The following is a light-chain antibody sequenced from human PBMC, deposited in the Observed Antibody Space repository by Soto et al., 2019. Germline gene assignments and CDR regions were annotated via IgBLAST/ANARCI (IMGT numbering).Light chain of an antibody. CDR2: GAS. J-gene: IGKJ2*01. Sequence: EIVLTQSPGTLSLSPGERATLSCRASQSVSSNYLAWYQQKPGQAPRLRLYGASSRATGIPDRFSGSGSGTDFTHTISRLETDDFAVYFGQHDGGSPYTGGQGTKLDSK. CDR3: QHDGGSPYT. CDR1: QSVSSNY. V-gene: IGKV3-20*01.